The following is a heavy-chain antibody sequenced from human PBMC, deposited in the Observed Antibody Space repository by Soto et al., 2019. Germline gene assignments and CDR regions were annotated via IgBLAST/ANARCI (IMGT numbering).Heavy chain of an antibody. D-gene: IGHD3-3*01. CDR1: GGSISSYY. CDR3: ARAYYDFWSGYQRYYYYYYGMDV. J-gene: IGHJ6*02. Sequence: PSETLSLTCTVSGGSISSYYWSWIRQPPGKGLEWIGYIYYSGSTNYNPSLKSRVTISVDTSKNQFSLKLSSVTAADTAVYYCARAYYDFWSGYQRYYYYYYGMDVWGQGTLVTVSS. CDR2: IYYSGST. V-gene: IGHV4-59*01.